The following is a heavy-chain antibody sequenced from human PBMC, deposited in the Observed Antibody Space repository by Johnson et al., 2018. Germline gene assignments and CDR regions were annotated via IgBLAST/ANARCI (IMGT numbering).Heavy chain of an antibody. CDR2: IRSKANSYAT. CDR3: TRLGERDPPSSHYYYMDV. Sequence: VQLQESGGGLVQPGGSLKLSCAASGFTFSGSAMHWVRQASGKGLEWVGRIRSKANSYATAYAASVKGRFTISRDDSKNTAYLQMNSLKADDPAGYYVTRLGERDPPSSHYYYMDVWGTGTSVTVSS. CDR1: GFTFSGSA. J-gene: IGHJ6*03. D-gene: IGHD6-6*01. V-gene: IGHV3-73*01.